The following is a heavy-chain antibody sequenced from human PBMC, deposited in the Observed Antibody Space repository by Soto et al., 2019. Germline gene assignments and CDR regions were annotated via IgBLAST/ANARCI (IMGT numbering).Heavy chain of an antibody. CDR2: ISWNSGSI. D-gene: IGHD1-7*01. V-gene: IGHV3-9*01. CDR1: GFTFDDYA. Sequence: EVQLVESGGGLVQPGRSLRLSCAASGFTFDDYAMHWVRQAPGKGLEWVSGISWNSGSIGYADSVKGRFTISRDNAKNSLYLQMNSLRAEDTAVYYCARDGRPYNWNYVLDYWGQGTLVTVSS. CDR3: ARDGRPYNWNYVLDY. J-gene: IGHJ4*02.